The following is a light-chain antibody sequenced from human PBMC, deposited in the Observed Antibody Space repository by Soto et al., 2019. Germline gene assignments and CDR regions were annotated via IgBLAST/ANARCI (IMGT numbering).Light chain of an antibody. Sequence: DVVMTQSPLSLPVSLGQPASISCRSSQSVVNTNGVAFLNWFYQTPGQSPRRLIYKVSNRDSGVPVIFIGNGTDNDFTHKISRVEAEESSLYYCIQHIHWPITFGQQTQLEIK. CDR3: IQHIHWPIT. J-gene: IGKJ5*01. CDR2: KVS. V-gene: IGKV2-30*01. CDR1: QSVVNTNGVAF.